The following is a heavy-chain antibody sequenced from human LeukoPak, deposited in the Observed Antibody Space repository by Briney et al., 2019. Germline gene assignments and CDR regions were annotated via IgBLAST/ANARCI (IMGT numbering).Heavy chain of an antibody. CDR1: GFTFSSFA. J-gene: IGHJ4*02. V-gene: IGHV3-23*01. Sequence: GGALRLSCAASGFTFSSFAMSWVRQAPGKGLEWVSTICDSGGSTYYADAVKGRFTISRNNYKDTMYEQLNSLRAEDAAVYYCAKSHSVAQRGYFDYWGQGTLVTASS. CDR2: ICDSGGST. CDR3: AKSHSVAQRGYFDY. D-gene: IGHD2-15*01.